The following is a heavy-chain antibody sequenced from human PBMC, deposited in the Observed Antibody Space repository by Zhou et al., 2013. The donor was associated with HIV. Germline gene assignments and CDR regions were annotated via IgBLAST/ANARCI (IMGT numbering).Heavy chain of an antibody. D-gene: IGHD4-17*01. CDR3: ARGAKKLTTVTTWFDY. CDR2: IIPFFRTP. CDR1: GGTFSSYA. Sequence: QVQLVQSGPEMKKPGSSVKVSCKASGGTFSSYAINWVRQAPGQGLEWMGGIIPFFRTPNYAQKFQGRVTVTADESTSTAYMDLSSLRSEDTAVYYCARGAKKLTTVTTWFDYWGQGTLVTVSS. J-gene: IGHJ4*02. V-gene: IGHV1-69*01.